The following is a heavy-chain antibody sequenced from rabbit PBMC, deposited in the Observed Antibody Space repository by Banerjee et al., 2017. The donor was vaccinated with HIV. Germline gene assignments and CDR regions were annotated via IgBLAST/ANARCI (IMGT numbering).Heavy chain of an antibody. J-gene: IGHJ4*01. CDR2: INTATAKG. Sequence: QEQLEESGGGLVKPGGSLTLTCEASGFSFSDRDVMCWVRQAPGKGLEWIACINTATAKGVYASWAKGRFTISSHNAQNTLYLQLNSLTVADTATYFCVRGASSSGYYDLWGPGTLVTVS. V-gene: IGHV1S45*01. CDR1: GFSFSDRDV. CDR3: VRGASSSGYYDL. D-gene: IGHD1-1*01.